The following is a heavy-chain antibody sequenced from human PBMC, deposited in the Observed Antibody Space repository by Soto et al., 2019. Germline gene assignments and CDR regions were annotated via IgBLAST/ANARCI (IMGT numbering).Heavy chain of an antibody. CDR1: GGSISSNY. V-gene: IGHV4-59*01. CDR2: VYNSGST. Sequence: SETLSLTCTVSGGSISSNYWTWIRQPPGKGLEWIGYVYNSGSTNYNPSLKSRVTISEDTSKSQFSLKVNSMTAADAAVYYCARYRREAVAGYTLDNWGQGILVTVSS. J-gene: IGHJ4*02. CDR3: ARYRREAVAGYTLDN. D-gene: IGHD6-13*01.